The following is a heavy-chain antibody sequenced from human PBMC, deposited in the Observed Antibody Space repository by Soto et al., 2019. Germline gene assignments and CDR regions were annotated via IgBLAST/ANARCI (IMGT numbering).Heavy chain of an antibody. Sequence: ASVTVSCTTSGYTFTSYDINWVRKATGQGLEWMGWMNPNSGNTGYAQKYQGRVTMTRNTSISTAYMELSSLRSEDTAVYYCAIGVVEVPSAMRFVVVDGFDPWGQGTLVTVSS. J-gene: IGHJ5*02. D-gene: IGHD2-2*01. CDR3: AIGVVEVPSAMRFVVVDGFDP. V-gene: IGHV1-8*01. CDR1: GYTFTSYD. CDR2: MNPNSGNT.